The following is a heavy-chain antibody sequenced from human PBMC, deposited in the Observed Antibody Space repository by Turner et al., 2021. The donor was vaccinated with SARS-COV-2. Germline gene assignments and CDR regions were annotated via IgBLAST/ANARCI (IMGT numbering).Heavy chain of an antibody. CDR2: ISGSGGST. V-gene: IGHV3-23*01. J-gene: IGHJ4*02. D-gene: IGHD1-26*01. CDR1: GFTFSSYA. CDR3: AKAKSYRSLDY. Sequence: EVQLLESGGGLVQPGGFLRLSCAVSGFTFSSYAMSWVRQAPGKGLDWGSAISGSGGSTYYADSVKGRFTISRDKSKDTLDLQMNSLRAEDTAVYYCAKAKSYRSLDYWGQGTLVTVSS.